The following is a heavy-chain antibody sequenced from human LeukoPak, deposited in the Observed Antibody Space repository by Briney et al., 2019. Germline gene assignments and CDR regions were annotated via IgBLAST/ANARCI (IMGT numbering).Heavy chain of an antibody. CDR1: GGSINSYY. Sequence: SETLSLTCTVSGGSINSYYWSWIRQPPGKGLEWIAYIYYSGSTYYNPSLKSRVTISVDTSKNQFSLKLSSVTAADTAVYYCARGYCSGTRCYYTDNWGQGTLVTVSS. J-gene: IGHJ4*02. CDR3: ARGYCSGTRCYYTDN. V-gene: IGHV4-59*08. D-gene: IGHD2-2*01. CDR2: IYYSGST.